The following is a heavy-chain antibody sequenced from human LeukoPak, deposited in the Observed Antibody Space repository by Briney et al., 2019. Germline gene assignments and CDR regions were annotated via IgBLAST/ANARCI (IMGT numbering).Heavy chain of an antibody. V-gene: IGHV4-59*01. CDR1: GGSISSYY. Sequence: PSETLSLTCTVSGGSISSYYWSWIRQPPGKGLEWIGYIYYSGSTNYNPSLKSRVTISVDTSKNQFSLKLSSVTAADMAVYYCARAMVSEFDYWGQGTLVTVSS. J-gene: IGHJ4*02. CDR3: ARAMVSEFDY. CDR2: IYYSGST. D-gene: IGHD3-10*01.